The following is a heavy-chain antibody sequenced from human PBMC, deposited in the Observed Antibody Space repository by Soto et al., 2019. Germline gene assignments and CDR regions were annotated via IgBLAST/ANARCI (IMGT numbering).Heavy chain of an antibody. CDR3: ARGITMVRGVLLPPTY. Sequence: PSETLSLTCAVSGGSISSGGYSWSWIRQPPGKGLEWIGYIYHSGSTYYNPSLKSRVTITRDTSASTAYMELSSLRSEDTAVYYCARGITMVRGVLLPPTYWGQGTLVTVSS. D-gene: IGHD3-10*01. CDR1: GGSISSGGYS. CDR2: IYHSGST. V-gene: IGHV4-30-2*03. J-gene: IGHJ4*02.